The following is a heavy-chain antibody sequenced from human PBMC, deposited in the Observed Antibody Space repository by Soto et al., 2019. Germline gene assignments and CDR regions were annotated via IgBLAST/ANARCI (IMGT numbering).Heavy chain of an antibody. Sequence: QVQLVQSGAEVKKPGSSVKVSCKASGGTFSSYAISWVRQAPGQGLEWMGGIIPIFGTANYAQKFQGRVTITADESTSTASMELSSLRSEDTAVYYCASHGGSIAARPYYYDSRGYYYYWGQGTLVTVSS. CDR3: ASHGGSIAARPYYYDSRGYYYY. CDR2: IIPIFGTA. D-gene: IGHD3-22*01. CDR1: GGTFSSYA. J-gene: IGHJ4*02. V-gene: IGHV1-69*01.